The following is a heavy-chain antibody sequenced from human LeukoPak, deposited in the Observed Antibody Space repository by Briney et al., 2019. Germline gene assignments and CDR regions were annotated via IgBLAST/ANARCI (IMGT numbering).Heavy chain of an antibody. V-gene: IGHV1-69*05. CDR2: IIPMFGTA. J-gene: IGHJ6*03. D-gene: IGHD7-27*01. CDR1: GGTFSSYE. CDR3: ARVPTLGIYYYYHYMDV. Sequence: SVKVSCKASGGTFSSYEISWVRQAPGQGLEWMGGIIPMFGTAKYAQKFQGRITFTRDISINTAYMELSSLRSDDTAVYYCARVPTLGIYYYYHYMDVWGKGTTVTVSS.